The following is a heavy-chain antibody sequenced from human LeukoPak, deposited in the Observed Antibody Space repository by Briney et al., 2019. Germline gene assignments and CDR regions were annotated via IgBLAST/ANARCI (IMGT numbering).Heavy chain of an antibody. V-gene: IGHV5-51*01. CDR1: GYIFTSYW. CDR3: ARLSVPQGPFDY. Sequence: GESLKISCKGSGYIFTSYWIGWVRQMPGKGLELMGIIYPGDSDTRYSPSFQGQVTIAADKSITTAYLQWSSLKASDTAMYYCARLSVPQGPFDYWGQGTLVTVSS. J-gene: IGHJ4*02. D-gene: IGHD2/OR15-2a*01. CDR2: IYPGDSDT.